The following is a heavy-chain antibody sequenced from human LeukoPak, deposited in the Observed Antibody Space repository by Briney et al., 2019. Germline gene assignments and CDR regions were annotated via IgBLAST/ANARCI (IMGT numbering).Heavy chain of an antibody. CDR3: ARDPGEYSSSYPVRFGYYYMYV. CDR2: ISYGGNNK. Sequence: GGSLRLSCAASGFSFNSYAMHWVRQAPGKGLEWVAVISYGGNNKYYANSVKGRFTISRDNSKNTLYLQMNKLRAEDAAVYYCARDPGEYSSSYPVRFGYYYMYVWARRPTVSVSS. CDR1: GFSFNSYA. J-gene: IGHJ6*03. V-gene: IGHV3-30-3*01. D-gene: IGHD6-6*01.